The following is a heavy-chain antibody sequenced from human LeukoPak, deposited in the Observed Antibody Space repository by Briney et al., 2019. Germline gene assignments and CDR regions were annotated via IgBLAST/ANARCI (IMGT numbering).Heavy chain of an antibody. Sequence: GGSLRLSCAASGFTFSSYAMSWVRQAPGKGLEWVANIKQDGSAKFYVESVKGRFTISRDNAKKSLYLQMNSLRAEDTAVYYCARDGDFWSAQGAFDIWGQGTMVTVSS. J-gene: IGHJ3*02. V-gene: IGHV3-7*01. D-gene: IGHD3-3*01. CDR3: ARDGDFWSAQGAFDI. CDR1: GFTFSSYA. CDR2: IKQDGSAK.